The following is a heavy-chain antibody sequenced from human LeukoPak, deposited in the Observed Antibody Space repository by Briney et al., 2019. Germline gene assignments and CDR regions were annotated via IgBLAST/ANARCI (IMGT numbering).Heavy chain of an antibody. CDR2: ISGSGIST. CDR3: AKDRDMDYYGSSGYQALFDN. V-gene: IGHV3-23*01. D-gene: IGHD3-22*01. CDR1: GLTFSNYA. Sequence: QPGGSLRLSCAAPGLTFSNYAMSCVRQAPEKGLKWVSAISGSGISTYYEDSVKGRLTISRDKSKDRVYLQINSLRAEDTAIYYCAKDRDMDYYGSSGYQALFDNWGQGTLVIVSS. J-gene: IGHJ4*02.